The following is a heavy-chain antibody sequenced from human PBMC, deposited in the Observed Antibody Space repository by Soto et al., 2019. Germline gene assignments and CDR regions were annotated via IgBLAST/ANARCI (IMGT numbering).Heavy chain of an antibody. CDR3: ARDRGAYVMDV. CDR2: ISAYIGNT. V-gene: IGHV1-18*01. CDR1: GYTFTSYG. J-gene: IGHJ6*02. Sequence: QVQLVQSGAEVKKPGASVKVSCKASGYTFTSYGISWVRQAPGQGVEWMGWISAYIGNTNYAEKVQGRVTMTTATSTSTGYMELRSLRSDDTAVYFCARDRGAYVMDVWGQGTTVTVSS.